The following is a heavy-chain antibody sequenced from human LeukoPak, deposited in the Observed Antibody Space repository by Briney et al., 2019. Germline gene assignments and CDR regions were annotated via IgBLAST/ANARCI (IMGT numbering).Heavy chain of an antibody. CDR2: IKSKTDGGTT. V-gene: IGHV3-15*01. CDR3: TTGATVTYDAFDI. J-gene: IGHJ3*02. CDR1: GFTFINAW. D-gene: IGHD4-17*01. Sequence: MAGGSLRLSCAASGFTFINAWMSWVRQAPGKGLEWVGRIKSKTDGGTTDYAAPVKGRFTISRDDSKNTLYLQMNSLKTEDTAVYYCTTGATVTYDAFDIWGQGTMVTVSS.